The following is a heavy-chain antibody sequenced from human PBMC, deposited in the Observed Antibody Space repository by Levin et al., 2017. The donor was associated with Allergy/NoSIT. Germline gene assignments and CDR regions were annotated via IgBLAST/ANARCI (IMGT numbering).Heavy chain of an antibody. J-gene: IGHJ4*02. V-gene: IGHV3-73*01. Sequence: GGSLRLSCAASGFTFSGSAMHWVRQASGKGLEWVGRIRSKANSYATAYAASVKGRFTISRDDSKNTAYLQMNSLKTEDTAVYYCTRTFEVDIVATTPLAIDYWGQGTPVTVSS. CDR2: IRSKANSYAT. CDR3: TRTFEVDIVATTPLAIDY. CDR1: GFTFSGSA. D-gene: IGHD5-12*01.